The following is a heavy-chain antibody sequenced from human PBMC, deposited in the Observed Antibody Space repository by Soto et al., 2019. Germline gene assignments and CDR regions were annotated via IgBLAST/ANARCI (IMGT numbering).Heavy chain of an antibody. V-gene: IGHV1-69*13. CDR3: ASAARGLRFLIWLLYYYCMDV. Sequence: SSVKASCKASGSTFSSYAISWVRQAPGQGLEWMGGIIPIFGTANYAQKFQGRVTITADESTSTADMELSRLRSEGTAVYYCASAARGLRFLIWLLYYYCMDVSCPATTVTVS. D-gene: IGHD3-16*01. CDR1: GSTFSSYA. J-gene: IGHJ6*02. CDR2: IIPIFGTA.